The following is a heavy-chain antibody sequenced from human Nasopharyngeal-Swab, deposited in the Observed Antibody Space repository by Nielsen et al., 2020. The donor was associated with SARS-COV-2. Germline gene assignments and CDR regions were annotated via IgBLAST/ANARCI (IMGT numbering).Heavy chain of an antibody. J-gene: IGHJ4*02. CDR1: GFTFSSYG. D-gene: IGHD3-22*01. CDR2: ISYDGSNK. V-gene: IGHV3-30*18. CDR3: AKETDSSFDY. Sequence: GSLKISCAASGFTFSSYGMHWVRQAPGKGLEWVAVISYDGSNKYYADSVKGRFTISRDNSKNTLYLQMNSLRAEDTAVYYCAKETDSSFDYWGQGTLVTVSS.